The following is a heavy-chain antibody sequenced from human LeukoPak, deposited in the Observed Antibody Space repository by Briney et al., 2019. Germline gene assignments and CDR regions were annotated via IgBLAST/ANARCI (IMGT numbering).Heavy chain of an antibody. D-gene: IGHD2-15*01. Sequence: GGTLRLSCVASGFTFSSHGMNWVRQAARKGVEWVSGITGSGDMTFYAHSVKGRITISRDNTKNTLYLQMNSLRAEDTAVYNCAKDRSSGSSCCRNWGQGTLVTVSS. CDR2: ITGSGDMT. V-gene: IGHV3-23*01. CDR3: AKDRSSGSSCCRN. CDR1: GFTFSSHG. J-gene: IGHJ1*01.